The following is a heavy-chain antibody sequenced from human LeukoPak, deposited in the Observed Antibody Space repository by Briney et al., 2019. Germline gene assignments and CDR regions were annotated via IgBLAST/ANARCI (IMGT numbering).Heavy chain of an antibody. CDR1: GGSFSGYY. D-gene: IGHD6-13*01. CDR3: ARMFRSSWYINWFDP. Sequence: SETLSLTCAVYGGSFSGYYWSWIRQPPGKGLEWIGEINHSGSTNYNPSLKSRVTISVDTSKNQFSLKLSSVTAADTAVYYCARMFRSSWYINWFDPWGQGTLVTVSS. J-gene: IGHJ5*02. CDR2: INHSGST. V-gene: IGHV4-34*01.